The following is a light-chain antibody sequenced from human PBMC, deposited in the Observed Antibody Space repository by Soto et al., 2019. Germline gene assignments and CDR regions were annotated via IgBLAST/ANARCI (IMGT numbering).Light chain of an antibody. V-gene: IGKV3-15*01. Sequence: EIVMTQSPATLSVSPGERATLSCRASQSVSSNLAWYQQKPGQAPRLLIYGASTRATGIPARFSGSGSGTEFTLTINSLQSEECAAYYCQQHDNWPRTFGQGTKVEIK. CDR3: QQHDNWPRT. CDR1: QSVSSN. CDR2: GAS. J-gene: IGKJ1*01.